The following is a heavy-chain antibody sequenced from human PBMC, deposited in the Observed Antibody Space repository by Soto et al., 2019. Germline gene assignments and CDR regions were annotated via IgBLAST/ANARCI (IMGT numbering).Heavy chain of an antibody. Sequence: ASVKVSCKASGYTFTSYVISWVRRAPGQGLEWMGWISAYNGNTNYAQKLQGRVTMTTDTSTSTAYMELRSLRSDDTAVYYCAREWNYDFWSGYSYSDYWGQGTLVTVSS. CDR3: AREWNYDFWSGYSYSDY. J-gene: IGHJ4*02. V-gene: IGHV1-18*01. CDR1: GYTFTSYV. CDR2: ISAYNGNT. D-gene: IGHD3-3*01.